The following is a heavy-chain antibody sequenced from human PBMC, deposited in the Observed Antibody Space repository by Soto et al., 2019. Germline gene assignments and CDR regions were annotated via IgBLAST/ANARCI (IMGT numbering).Heavy chain of an antibody. CDR1: GFTFDDYA. D-gene: IGHD5-18*01. Sequence: EVQLEESGGALVQPGRSLRLSCAASGFTFDDYAMHWVRQVLGKGLEWVSSISWNSGNIGYADSVKGRFTTSRDNAKNSIYLQMNSLRREDTALYYCVSTKGGYSYGTPFDYWGQGTLVNVSS. CDR2: ISWNSGNI. V-gene: IGHV3-9*01. CDR3: VSTKGGYSYGTPFDY. J-gene: IGHJ4*02.